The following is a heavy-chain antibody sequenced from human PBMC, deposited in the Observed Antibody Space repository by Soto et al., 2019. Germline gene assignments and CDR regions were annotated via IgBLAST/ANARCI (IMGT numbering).Heavy chain of an antibody. CDR1: GGSISSSSYY. V-gene: IGHV4-39*01. CDR3: ARYGSGWFDP. Sequence: QLQLQESGPGLVKPSETLSLTCTVSGGSISSSSYYWGWIRQPPGKGLEWIGSIYYSGSTYYNPSLKGRVTISVDMSKNKFSLKLSSVTAADTAVYYCARYGSGWFDPWVQGTLVTVSS. J-gene: IGHJ5*02. CDR2: IYYSGST. D-gene: IGHD6-25*01.